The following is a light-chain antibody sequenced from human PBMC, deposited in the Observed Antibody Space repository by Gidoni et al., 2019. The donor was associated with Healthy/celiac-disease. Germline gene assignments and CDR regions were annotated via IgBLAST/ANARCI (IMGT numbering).Light chain of an antibody. Sequence: QLVLTHSPSASASLGASVKLTCTLSSVHSSYAIAWHQQQPEKGPRYLMKLNSDGSHSKGDGIPDRFSGSSSGAERYLTISSLQSEDEADYYCQTWGTGIRVVFGGGTKLTVL. J-gene: IGLJ2*01. CDR1: SVHSSYA. CDR3: QTWGTGIRVV. V-gene: IGLV4-69*01. CDR2: LNSDGSH.